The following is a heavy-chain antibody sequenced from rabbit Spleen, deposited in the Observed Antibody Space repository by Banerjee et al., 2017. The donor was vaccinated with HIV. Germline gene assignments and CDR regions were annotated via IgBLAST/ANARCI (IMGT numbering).Heavy chain of an antibody. V-gene: IGHV1S40*01. Sequence: QSLEESGGDLVKPGASLTLTCTASGFSFSSSYSMCWVRQAPGKGLEWIACIDSSDGDTDYANWPKGRFTISKTSSTTVTLRMASLTAADTATYFCARSAGYGGYGYAMGGNLWGPGTLVTVS. CDR2: IDSSDGDT. CDR3: ARSAGYGGYGYAMGGNL. J-gene: IGHJ4*01. CDR1: GFSFSSSYS. D-gene: IGHD6-1*01.